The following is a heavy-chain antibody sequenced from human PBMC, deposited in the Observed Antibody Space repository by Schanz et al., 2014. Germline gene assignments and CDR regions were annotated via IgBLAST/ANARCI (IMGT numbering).Heavy chain of an antibody. J-gene: IGHJ4*02. D-gene: IGHD3-10*01. V-gene: IGHV1-46*03. CDR2: INPSGGST. Sequence: QVQLVQSGAEVKKPGASVKVSCKASGYTFTSDSMHWVRQAPGQGLEWMGMINPSGGSTTYAQKFQGRVTITADKSTFTAYMELSSLRSEDTAVYYCARRGSMVKEINFAYWGQGSLXTVSS. CDR3: ARRGSMVKEINFAY. CDR1: GYTFTSDS.